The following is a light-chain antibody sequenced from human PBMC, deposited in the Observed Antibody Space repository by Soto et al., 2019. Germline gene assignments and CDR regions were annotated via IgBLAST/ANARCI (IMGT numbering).Light chain of an antibody. V-gene: IGLV2-14*01. Sequence: QSALTQPASVSGSPGQSITISCTGTSSDVGGYNYVSWYQQQSGKAPKLMIHEVSNRPSGVSNRFSGSKSGNTASLTISGLQAEDEADYYCSSYISSRAYVFGIGTKLTVL. CDR2: EVS. CDR1: SSDVGGYNY. J-gene: IGLJ1*01. CDR3: SSYISSRAYV.